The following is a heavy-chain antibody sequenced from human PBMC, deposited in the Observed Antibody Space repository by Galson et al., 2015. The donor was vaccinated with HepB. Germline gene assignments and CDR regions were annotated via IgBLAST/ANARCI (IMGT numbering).Heavy chain of an antibody. Sequence: SVKVSCKASGYTFTSYYMHWVRQAPGQGLEWMGIINPSGGSTSYAQKLQGRVTMTRDTSTSTVYMELSSLRSEDTAVYYCATTRYSYGFAFDYWGQGTLVTVSS. J-gene: IGHJ4*02. V-gene: IGHV1-46*04. CDR1: GYTFTSYY. D-gene: IGHD5-18*01. CDR3: ATTRYSYGFAFDY. CDR2: INPSGGST.